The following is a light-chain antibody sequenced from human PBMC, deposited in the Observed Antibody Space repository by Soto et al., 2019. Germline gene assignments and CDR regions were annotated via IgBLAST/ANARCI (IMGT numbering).Light chain of an antibody. CDR2: DAS. J-gene: IGKJ3*01. CDR3: QQYDSLTFT. CDR1: QDISNF. V-gene: IGKV1-33*01. Sequence: DIQMTQSPSSLSASVGDRVAITCQASQDISNFLNWYQQKPGKAPKLLTYDASDLETGVPSRFSGSGSGTDFTFTISNLQPEDFATYYCQQYDSLTFTFGPGTKVDFK.